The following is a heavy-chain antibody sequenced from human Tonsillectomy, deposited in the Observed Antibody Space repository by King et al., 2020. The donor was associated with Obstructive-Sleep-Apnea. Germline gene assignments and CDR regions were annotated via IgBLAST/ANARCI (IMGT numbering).Heavy chain of an antibody. V-gene: IGHV3-30*04. Sequence: VQLVESGGGVVQPGRSLRLSCAASGFTFSTSALHWVRQAPGKGLEWVAGISNDGKNKEYADSVKGRFTISRDNSENTLYLQTNSLRADDTALYYCAGLRVTYGDLPLWGRGTLVTVSS. J-gene: IGHJ2*01. CDR1: GFTFSTSA. D-gene: IGHD4-17*01. CDR3: AGLRVTYGDLPL. CDR2: ISNDGKNK.